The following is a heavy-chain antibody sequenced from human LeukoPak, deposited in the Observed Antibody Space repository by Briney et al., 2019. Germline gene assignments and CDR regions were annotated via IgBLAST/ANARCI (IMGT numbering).Heavy chain of an antibody. V-gene: IGHV1-18*01. CDR2: IGADNNRT. D-gene: IGHD3-9*01. Sequence: SGKVACKVYGYTLTSFGISWVRQAAGHGREWMGWIGADNNRTKYAQTCQGRVTITTDTSTSTACMELRSLRSDDTDDTAVYYCARVKRHFDWLPNEYYFDYWGQGTLVAVSS. J-gene: IGHJ4*02. CDR3: ARVKRHFDWLPNEYYFDY. CDR1: GYTLTSFG.